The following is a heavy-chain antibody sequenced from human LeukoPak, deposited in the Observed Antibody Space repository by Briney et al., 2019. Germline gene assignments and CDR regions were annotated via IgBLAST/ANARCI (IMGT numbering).Heavy chain of an antibody. D-gene: IGHD3-10*01. Sequence: PSETLSLTCTVSGGSISSDCWSWIRQPPGKGLDGVGYIYYSGSTNYNPSLKSRVSISVDTSKNQFSLKLSSVTAADAAVYYCARHSTMVYTLPHNWFDHWGQGTLVTVSS. CDR2: IYYSGST. CDR1: GGSISSDC. V-gene: IGHV4-59*08. CDR3: ARHSTMVYTLPHNWFDH. J-gene: IGHJ5*02.